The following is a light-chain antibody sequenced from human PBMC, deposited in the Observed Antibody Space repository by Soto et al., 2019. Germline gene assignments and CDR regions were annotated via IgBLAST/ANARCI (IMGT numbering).Light chain of an antibody. Sequence: DIQMTQSPSTLSASVGDRVTITCRASQSISSWLAWYQQKPGKAPKLLIYDASSLESGVPSRFSGGGSGTDFTLTISSLQPEDFATYYCQQSYSTWTFGQGTKVDIK. CDR2: DAS. J-gene: IGKJ1*01. V-gene: IGKV1-5*01. CDR1: QSISSW. CDR3: QQSYSTWT.